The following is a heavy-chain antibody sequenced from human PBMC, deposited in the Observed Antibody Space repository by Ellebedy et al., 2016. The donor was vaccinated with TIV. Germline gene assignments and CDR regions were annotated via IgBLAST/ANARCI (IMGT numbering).Heavy chain of an antibody. Sequence: PGGSLRLSCAASGFTFSSYEMHWVRQAPGKGLEWVAVISYDGSNKYYADSVKGRFTISIDNSKNTLFLQVNSLRTEDTSLYYCAREGLAPGAFDIWGQGTMVTVSS. CDR2: ISYDGSNK. CDR1: GFTFSSYE. V-gene: IGHV3-30-3*01. CDR3: AREGLAPGAFDI. D-gene: IGHD3/OR15-3a*01. J-gene: IGHJ3*02.